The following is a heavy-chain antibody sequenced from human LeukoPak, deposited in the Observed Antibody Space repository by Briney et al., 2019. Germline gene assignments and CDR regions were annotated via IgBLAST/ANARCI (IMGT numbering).Heavy chain of an antibody. CDR1: GFTFSSHW. CDR2: INSDGSTT. V-gene: IGHV3-74*01. J-gene: IGHJ4*02. CDR3: GRERDSGSYRDDY. D-gene: IGHD1-26*01. Sequence: GGSLRLSCAASGFTFSSHWMHWVRQAPGKGLVWVSRINSDGSTTTYADSVKGRFTISRDNANNMLYLQMSSLRAEDTAVYYCGRERDSGSYRDDYWGQGTLVTVSS.